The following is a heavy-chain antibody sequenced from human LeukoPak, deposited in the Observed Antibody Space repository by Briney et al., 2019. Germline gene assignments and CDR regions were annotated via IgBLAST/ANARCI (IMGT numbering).Heavy chain of an antibody. CDR3: AIGVVITTLYHA. Sequence: SVKVSCKASGYTFTSYGISWVRQAPGQGLEWMGGIIPIFGTANYAQKFQGRVTITADESTSTAYMELSSLRSEDTAVYYCAIGVVITTLYHAWGQGTLVTVSS. CDR2: IIPIFGTA. J-gene: IGHJ5*02. D-gene: IGHD3-22*01. CDR1: GYTFTSYG. V-gene: IGHV1-69*13.